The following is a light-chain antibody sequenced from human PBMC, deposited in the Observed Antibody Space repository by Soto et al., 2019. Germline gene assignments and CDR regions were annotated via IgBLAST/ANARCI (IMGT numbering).Light chain of an antibody. V-gene: IGLV2-14*01. CDR3: SSYTSSSTLV. CDR1: SSDVGGYNY. Sequence: QSVLTQPASVSGPPGQSITISCTGTSSDVGGYNYVSWYQQHPGKAPKLMICDVSNRPSGVSNRFSGSKSGNTASLTISGLQVEDEADYYCSSYTSSSTLVFGTGTKVTVL. CDR2: DVS. J-gene: IGLJ1*01.